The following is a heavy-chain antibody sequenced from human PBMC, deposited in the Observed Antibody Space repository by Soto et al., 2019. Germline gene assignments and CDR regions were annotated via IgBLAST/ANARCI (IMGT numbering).Heavy chain of an antibody. D-gene: IGHD3-22*01. J-gene: IGHJ6*02. Sequence: SVKVSCKASGGTFSSYAISWVRQAPGQGLEWMGGIIPIFGTANYAQKFQGRVTITADESTSTAYMELSSLRSEDTAVYYCAAGSSGYYLWGPRYYYYRMAVRGQRTTVSV. V-gene: IGHV1-69*13. CDR3: AAGSSGYYLWGPRYYYYRMAV. CDR1: GGTFSSYA. CDR2: IIPIFGTA.